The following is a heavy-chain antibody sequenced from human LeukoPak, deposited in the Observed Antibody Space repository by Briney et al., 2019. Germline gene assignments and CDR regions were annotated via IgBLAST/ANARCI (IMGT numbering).Heavy chain of an antibody. CDR1: GYTFTSYD. CDR2: MNPNSGNT. Sequence: ASVKVSCKASGYTFTSYDINWVRQATGQGLEWMGWMNPNSGNTGYAQKFQGRVTMTGDMSTSTVYMELTSLKSEDTAMYYCARRNGLEAFDLWGQGTKVTVSS. CDR3: ARRNGLEAFDL. J-gene: IGHJ3*01. V-gene: IGHV1-8*01. D-gene: IGHD1-1*01.